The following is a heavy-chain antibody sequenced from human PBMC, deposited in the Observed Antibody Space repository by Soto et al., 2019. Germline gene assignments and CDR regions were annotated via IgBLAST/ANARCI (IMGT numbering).Heavy chain of an antibody. V-gene: IGHV1-18*01. CDR2: ISGYNGDT. J-gene: IGHJ4*02. Sequence: QVQLVQSAAEVKKPGDSVKVTCKASGYTFSNYGISWVRQAPGQGLEWTAWISGYNGDTKNAQSLQGRVTVTTDTSTSTSYMELRSLRSDDTAIYYCARSLGSGTGFDYWGQGTLVTVSS. CDR3: ARSLGSGTGFDY. CDR1: GYTFSNYG. D-gene: IGHD3-10*01.